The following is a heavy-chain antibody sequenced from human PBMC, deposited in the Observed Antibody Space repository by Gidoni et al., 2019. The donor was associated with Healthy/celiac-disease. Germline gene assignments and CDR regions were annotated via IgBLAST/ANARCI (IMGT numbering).Heavy chain of an antibody. CDR3: TRGIYDFWSGYYSRY. CDR2: IRSKANSDAT. J-gene: IGHJ4*02. CDR1: GFTFSGSA. V-gene: IGHV3-73*02. Sequence: EVQLVASGGGLVQPGVSLKLSCAASGFTFSGSAMHWVRQASGKGLEWVGRIRSKANSDATAYAASVKGRFTISRDDSKNTAYLQMNSLKTEDTAVYYCTRGIYDFWSGYYSRYWGQGTLVTVSS. D-gene: IGHD3-3*01.